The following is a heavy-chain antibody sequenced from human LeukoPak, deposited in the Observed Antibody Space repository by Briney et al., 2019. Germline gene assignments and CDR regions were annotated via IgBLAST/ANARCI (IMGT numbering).Heavy chain of an antibody. CDR3: ARASTYYYDSSGPNWFDP. D-gene: IGHD3-22*01. CDR2: ISAYNGNT. J-gene: IGHJ5*02. CDR1: GYTFTSYG. V-gene: IGHV1-18*01. Sequence: ASVKVSCKASGYTFTSYGISWVRQAPGQGLEWMGWISAYNGNTNYAQKLQGRVTMTTDTSTSTAYMELRSLRSGDTAVYYCARASTYYYDSSGPNWFDPWGQGTLVTVSS.